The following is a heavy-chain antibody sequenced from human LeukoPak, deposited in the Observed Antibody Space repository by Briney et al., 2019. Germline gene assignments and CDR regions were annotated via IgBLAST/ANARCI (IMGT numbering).Heavy chain of an antibody. D-gene: IGHD6-19*01. J-gene: IGHJ4*02. V-gene: IGHV4/OR15-8*02. Sequence: PSETLSLTCDVSGGFTSNDYWWSWVRQPPGKGLEWIGEIRHYDGHTKYNPSLKGRVTISIDKPRNHFSLTPTSVTAADTAIYYCASSIPIGWSPNTYWGQGTLVIVSS. CDR2: IRHYDGHT. CDR3: ASSIPIGWSPNTY. CDR1: GGFTSNDYW.